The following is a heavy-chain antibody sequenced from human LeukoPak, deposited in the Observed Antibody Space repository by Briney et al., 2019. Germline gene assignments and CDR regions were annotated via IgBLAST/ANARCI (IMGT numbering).Heavy chain of an antibody. Sequence: SETLSLTCTVSGGSISSYYWSWIRQPPGKGLEWIGYIYYSGSTNYNPSLKSRVTISADTSKNQISLKLSSVTAADTAVYYCARVPDYYGSGSYYSPAFDIWGQGTMVTVSS. CDR1: GGSISSYY. CDR2: IYYSGST. V-gene: IGHV4-59*01. D-gene: IGHD3-10*01. J-gene: IGHJ3*02. CDR3: ARVPDYYGSGSYYSPAFDI.